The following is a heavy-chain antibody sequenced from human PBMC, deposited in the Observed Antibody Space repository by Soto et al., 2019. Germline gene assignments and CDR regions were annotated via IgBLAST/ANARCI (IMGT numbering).Heavy chain of an antibody. CDR3: AREEFRVGATGWFDP. CDR2: INDGNGNP. J-gene: IGHJ5*02. Sequence: QVQLVQSGAEVKKPGASVKDSCKASGYTFTSYAMHWVRQATGQRLEWMGWINDGNGNPKYSQKLQGRVTITRDTYARTAYMALSSLRSDDTAVYYCAREEFRVGATGWFDPWGQGTVVTVAS. D-gene: IGHD1-26*01. CDR1: GYTFTSYA. V-gene: IGHV1-3*01.